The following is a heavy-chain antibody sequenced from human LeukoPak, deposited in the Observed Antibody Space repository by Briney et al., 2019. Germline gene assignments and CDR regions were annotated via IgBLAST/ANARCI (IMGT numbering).Heavy chain of an antibody. CDR2: ISSSSSYI. V-gene: IGHV3-21*01. CDR3: AKDGGFYGENFDY. CDR1: GFTFSSYS. J-gene: IGHJ4*02. D-gene: IGHD4-17*01. Sequence: PGGSLRLSCAASGFTFSSYSMNWVRQAPGKGLEWVSSISSSSSYIYYADSVKGRFTISRDNSKNTLFLQMNSLRADDTAVFYRAKDGGFYGENFDYWGQGTLVTVSS.